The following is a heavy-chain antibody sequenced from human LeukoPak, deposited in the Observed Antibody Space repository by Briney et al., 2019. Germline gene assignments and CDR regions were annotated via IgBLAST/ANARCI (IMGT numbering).Heavy chain of an antibody. J-gene: IGHJ3*01. D-gene: IGHD3-10*01. CDR3: ARKLTVFGGDAFDV. CDR1: GFTFTDYG. Sequence: PGGSLGLSCAASGFTFTDYGIHWVRQAPGKGLIWVSRISGDETSITYADSVKGRLTISRDNAKSTVYLQMNSLRSEDTGVYYCARKLTVFGGDAFDVWGRGAMVTVSS. V-gene: IGHV3-74*03. CDR2: ISGDETSI.